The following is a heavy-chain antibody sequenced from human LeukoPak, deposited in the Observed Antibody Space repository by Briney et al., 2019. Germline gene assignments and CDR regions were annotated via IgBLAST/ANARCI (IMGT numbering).Heavy chain of an antibody. Sequence: SETVSLTCAVYGGSFGGSYWSRVRQPPGKGLEWIGEINHSGSPNYNPSLKSRVTISLDTSKNQFSLRLNSVTAADTAVYYCARDFLLQSEGLFDYWGQGTLVTVSS. D-gene: IGHD4-11*01. CDR2: INHSGSP. J-gene: IGHJ4*02. V-gene: IGHV4-34*01. CDR1: GGSFGGSY. CDR3: ARDFLLQSEGLFDY.